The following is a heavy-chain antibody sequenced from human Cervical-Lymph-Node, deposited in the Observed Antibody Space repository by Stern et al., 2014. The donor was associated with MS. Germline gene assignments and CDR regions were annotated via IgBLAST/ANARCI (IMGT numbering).Heavy chain of an antibody. Sequence: EVQLVESGGGLVKPGGSLRLSCAASGFTFSTYSMDWVRQAPGKGLEWVSSIGTNSSYIYYADSLKGRFTISRDNAKNSLYLQMNSLRAEDTAVYYCAGGGNYYDYYYYGMDVWGQGTTVTVSS. CDR2: IGTNSSYI. V-gene: IGHV3-21*01. CDR3: AGGGNYYDYYYYGMDV. J-gene: IGHJ6*02. D-gene: IGHD1-26*01. CDR1: GFTFSTYS.